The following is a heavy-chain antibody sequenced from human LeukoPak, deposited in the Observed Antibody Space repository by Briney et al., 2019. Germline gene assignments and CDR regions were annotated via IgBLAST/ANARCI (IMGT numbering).Heavy chain of an antibody. CDR1: GGSISSSSYY. D-gene: IGHD2-2*01. V-gene: IGHV4-39*01. CDR3: ARPHQGIVVVPTD. CDR2: IYYSGST. J-gene: IGHJ4*02. Sequence: PSETLSLTCTVSGGSISSSSYYWGWIRQPPGKGLECIGSIYYSGSTYYNPSLKSRVTISVDTSKNQFSLKLSSVTAADTAVYYCARPHQGIVVVPTDWGQGTLVTVSS.